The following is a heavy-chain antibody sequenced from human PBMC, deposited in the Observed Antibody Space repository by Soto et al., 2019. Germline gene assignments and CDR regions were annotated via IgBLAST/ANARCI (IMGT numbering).Heavy chain of an antibody. V-gene: IGHV3-30-3*01. J-gene: IGHJ4*02. D-gene: IGHD6-19*01. CDR3: ARDPYKSGWLDY. CDR2: ISYDGSNK. Sequence: GSLRLSCAASGFTFSRYAMYWVRQAPGKGLQWVALISYDGSNKYDADSVKGRFTISRDNSENTLYLQMNNLRADDTAVYYCARDPYKSGWLDYWGQGT. CDR1: GFTFSRYA.